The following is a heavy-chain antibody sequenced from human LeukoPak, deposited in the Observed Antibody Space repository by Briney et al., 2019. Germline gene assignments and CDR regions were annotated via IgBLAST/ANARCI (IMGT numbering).Heavy chain of an antibody. CDR3: ARVTGYSSSWYPWYYYYYMDV. D-gene: IGHD6-13*01. CDR2: IYYSGST. J-gene: IGHJ6*03. CDR1: GGSISSYY. Sequence: PSETLSLTCTVSGGSISSYYWSWIRQPPGKGLEWIGYIYYSGSTNYNPSLKSRVTISVDTSKNQFSLKLSSVTAADTAVYYCARVTGYSSSWYPWYYYYYMDVWGKGTTVTISS. V-gene: IGHV4-59*01.